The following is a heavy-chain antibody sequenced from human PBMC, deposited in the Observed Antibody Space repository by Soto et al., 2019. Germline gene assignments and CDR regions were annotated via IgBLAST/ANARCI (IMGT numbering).Heavy chain of an antibody. CDR2: VNPIVGMS. J-gene: IGHJ4*02. V-gene: IGHV1-69*02. CDR3: ATSYGSGSTHFDS. Sequence: QVQLVQSGAEVKKPGSSVKVSCTASGGTFNSYTLNWVRQAPGQRLEWVGRVNPIVGMSSSASKFQGRGTXTXDXXTSKAYMDLTGLKSEDTAVYYCATSYGSGSTHFDSWGQGTLVTVSS. CDR1: GGTFNSYT. D-gene: IGHD3-10*01.